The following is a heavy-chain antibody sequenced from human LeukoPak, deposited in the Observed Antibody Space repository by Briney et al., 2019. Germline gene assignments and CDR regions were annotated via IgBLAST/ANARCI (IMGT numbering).Heavy chain of an antibody. D-gene: IGHD4-17*01. CDR1: GFTFSSYA. J-gene: IGHJ4*02. CDR2: IGRGGTT. V-gene: IGHV3-23*01. CDR3: ARGSYGDYDY. Sequence: PGGSLRLSCAGSGFTFSSYAMSWIRPAPEKGLEWVSAIGRGGTTYYPDSVKGRFTISRDNSKNTLFLQMNSLRADDTAVYFCARGSYGDYDYWGQGTLVTVSS.